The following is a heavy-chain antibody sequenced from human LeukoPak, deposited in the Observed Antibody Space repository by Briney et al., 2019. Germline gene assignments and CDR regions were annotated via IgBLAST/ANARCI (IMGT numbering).Heavy chain of an antibody. CDR3: ARLPLDHTQRGWFDP. CDR2: IYYSGTT. CDR1: RGSITSGGYS. J-gene: IGHJ5*02. D-gene: IGHD2-15*01. Sequence: KASETLSLTCAVSRGSITSGGYSWSWIRQPPGKGLEWIGYIYYSGTTYYNPSLKSRVAISADTSKNQFSLRLNSVTAADTAVYYCARLPLDHTQRGWFDPWGQGTLVTVSS. V-gene: IGHV4-30-4*07.